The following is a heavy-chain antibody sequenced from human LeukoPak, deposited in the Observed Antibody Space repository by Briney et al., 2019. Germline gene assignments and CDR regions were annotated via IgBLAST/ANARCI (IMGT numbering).Heavy chain of an antibody. CDR3: ARDEGSGSYLDY. V-gene: IGHV3-23*01. CDR2: ISGSGGST. Sequence: PGGSLRLSCAASGFSFSGYDMSWVRQAPGNGLEWVSAISGSGGSTYYADSVKGRFTISRDNSKNTLYLQMNSLRVEDTAIFYCARDEGSGSYLDYWGQGTLVAVSS. D-gene: IGHD3-10*01. J-gene: IGHJ4*02. CDR1: GFSFSGYD.